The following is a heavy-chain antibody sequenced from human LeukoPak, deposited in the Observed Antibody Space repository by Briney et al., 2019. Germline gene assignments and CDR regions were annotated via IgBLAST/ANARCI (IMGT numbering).Heavy chain of an antibody. V-gene: IGHV1-8*01. Sequence: VASVKVSCKASGYTFTSYDINWVRQATGQGLEWMGWVNPNSGNTGFAQKFQGRVTMTSNTSISTAYMELSSLRSEDTAVYYCARGDYYYGSGSEYWGQGTLVTVSS. J-gene: IGHJ4*02. CDR1: GYTFTSYD. CDR2: VNPNSGNT. CDR3: ARGDYYYGSGSEY. D-gene: IGHD3-10*01.